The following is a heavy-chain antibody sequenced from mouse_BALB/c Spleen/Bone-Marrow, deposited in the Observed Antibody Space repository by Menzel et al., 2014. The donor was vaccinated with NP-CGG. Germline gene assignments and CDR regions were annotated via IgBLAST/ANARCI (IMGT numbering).Heavy chain of an antibody. Sequence: EVQLVESGGGLVQPGGSLKLSCAASGFTFSWFGMSWVRQTPDKRLELVATINSNGGSTYYPDSVKGRFTISRDNAKNTLYLQMSSLKSEDTAMYYCARGLDYA. CDR2: INSNGGST. CDR3: ARGLDYA. CDR1: GFTFSWFG. J-gene: IGHJ4*01. V-gene: IGHV5-6-3*01.